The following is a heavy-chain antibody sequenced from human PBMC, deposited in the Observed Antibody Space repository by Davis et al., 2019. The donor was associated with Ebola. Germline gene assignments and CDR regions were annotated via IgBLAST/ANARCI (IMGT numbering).Heavy chain of an antibody. CDR1: GDTLTSYA. CDR3: ARDTPLLWFGELYSYGMDV. J-gene: IGHJ6*02. Sequence: SVKVSCKAVGDTLTSYAMTWVRQAPGQGLEWMGGIIPVFRTASYAQKFQGRVTITADKSTSTAYMELSSLRSEDTAVYYCARDTPLLWFGELYSYGMDVWGQGTTVTVSS. D-gene: IGHD3-10*01. CDR2: IIPVFRTA. V-gene: IGHV1-69*06.